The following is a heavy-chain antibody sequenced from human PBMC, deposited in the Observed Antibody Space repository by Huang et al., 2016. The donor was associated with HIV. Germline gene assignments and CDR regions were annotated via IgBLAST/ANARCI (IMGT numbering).Heavy chain of an antibody. V-gene: IGHV4-39*01. CDR2: IYYSGGT. CDR3: ARHMDCSSSSCLAGGHERGPFDM. J-gene: IGHJ3*02. Sequence: QLQLQESGPGLVKPSETLSLTCSVSGGSISSSSYYWGWIRQPPGKGREWIGSIYYSGGTCYNPSLKSRVTISVDTSKNQFSLGLSSVTAAGTSVYYCARHMDCSSSSCLAGGHERGPFDMWGQGTMVTVSS. D-gene: IGHD2-2*01. CDR1: GGSISSSSYY.